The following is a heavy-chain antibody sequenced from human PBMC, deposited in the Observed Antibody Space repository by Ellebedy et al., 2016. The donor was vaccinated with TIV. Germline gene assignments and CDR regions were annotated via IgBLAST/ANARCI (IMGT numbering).Heavy chain of an antibody. CDR3: TKRADNWGFFDY. CDR2: VSESDGRT. CDR1: GFTFRDYV. D-gene: IGHD1-1*01. V-gene: IGHV3-23*01. Sequence: PGGSLRPSCAASGFTFRDYVMAWVRPVPGMGVEWVSAVSESDGRTFYADSVKGRFTISRDNSKNTLFLQMNSLTAGDTAVYYCTKRADNWGFFDYWGQGTLGTVSS. J-gene: IGHJ4*02.